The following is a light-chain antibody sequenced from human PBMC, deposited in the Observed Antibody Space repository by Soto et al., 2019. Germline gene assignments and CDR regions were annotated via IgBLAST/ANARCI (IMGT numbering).Light chain of an antibody. CDR3: QQSGSSPEAMYP. V-gene: IGKV3-20*01. Sequence: EIVLTQSPGTLSLSPGERVTLSCRASQSVTSTYLAWDQQKHGQVPRLLIYGASSRATGIPARFSGSGSAIVFTLTISRLEPESFAVYFCQQSGSSPEAMYPFGQGTQLE. CDR1: QSVTSTY. J-gene: IGKJ2*01. CDR2: GAS.